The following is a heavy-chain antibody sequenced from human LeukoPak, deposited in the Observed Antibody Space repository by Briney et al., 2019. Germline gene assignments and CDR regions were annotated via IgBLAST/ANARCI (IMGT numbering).Heavy chain of an antibody. J-gene: IGHJ3*01. Sequence: GGSLRLSCAASGFTVSRNYMSWVRQAPGRGLEWVSALSSGDNTHYADSVNGRFTISRDNSKNTLYLQLNSLRAEDTAVYYCARRYCSTCPTGHAFDLWGQGTMVTVSS. V-gene: IGHV3-53*01. D-gene: IGHD2-2*01. CDR3: ARRYCSTCPTGHAFDL. CDR1: GFTVSRNY. CDR2: LSSGDNT.